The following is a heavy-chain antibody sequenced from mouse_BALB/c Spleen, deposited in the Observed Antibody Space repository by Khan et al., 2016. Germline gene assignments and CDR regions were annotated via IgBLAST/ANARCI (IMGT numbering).Heavy chain of an antibody. CDR1: GFTFTDYY. V-gene: IGHV7-3*02. CDR3: ARDGYYPYALDY. Sequence: EVELVESGGDLVQPGGSLRLSCATSGFTFTDYYMSWVRQPPGKALEWLGFIRNKANGYTTEYSASVKGRFTISRDNSQSILYLHMNTMRAEDSATYYCARDGYYPYALDYWGQGTSVTVSS. D-gene: IGHD2-3*01. CDR2: IRNKANGYTT. J-gene: IGHJ4*01.